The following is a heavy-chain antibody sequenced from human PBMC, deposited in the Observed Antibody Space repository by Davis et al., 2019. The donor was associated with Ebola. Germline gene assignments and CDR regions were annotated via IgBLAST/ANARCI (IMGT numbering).Heavy chain of an antibody. CDR1: GFTFSSSA. CDR3: AIRGSSRSFDY. Sequence: GGSLRPSCAAPGFTFSSSAMSWVRQAPGRGLEWFSAITGSGAATDYTDSVKGRFTISRDNSKNTLYLQMNNLRAEDTAMYYCAIRGSSRSFDYWGQGTLVTVSS. J-gene: IGHJ4*02. CDR2: ITGSGAAT. V-gene: IGHV3-23*01. D-gene: IGHD1-26*01.